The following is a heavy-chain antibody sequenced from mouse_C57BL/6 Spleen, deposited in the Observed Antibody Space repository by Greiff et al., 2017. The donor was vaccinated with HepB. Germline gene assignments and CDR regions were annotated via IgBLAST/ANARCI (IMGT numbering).Heavy chain of an antibody. CDR3: ARSKSNYPGYYYAMDY. V-gene: IGHV1-59*01. Sequence: VQLQQSGAELVRPGTSVKLSCKASGYTFTSYWMHWVKQRPGQGLEWIGVIDPSDSYTNYNQKFKGKATLTVDTSSSTAYMQLSSLTPEDSAVYYFARSKSNYPGYYYAMDYWGQGTSVTVSS. D-gene: IGHD2-5*01. CDR1: GYTFTSYW. CDR2: IDPSDSYT. J-gene: IGHJ4*01.